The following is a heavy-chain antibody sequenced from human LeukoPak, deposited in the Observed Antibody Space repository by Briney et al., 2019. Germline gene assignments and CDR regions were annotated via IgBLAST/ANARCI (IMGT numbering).Heavy chain of an antibody. CDR2: IYTSENT. CDR1: GGYFGSYY. CDR3: AIEGDYGGYSKSFYYMDV. V-gene: IGHV4-4*07. D-gene: IGHD4-17*01. J-gene: IGHJ6*03. Sequence: SETLSLTCTVSGGYFGSYYWSWIRQPAGKGLEWIGRIYTSENTDYNPSLKSRVTMSVDMSTSQFSLRLTSVTAADTAVYDCAIEGDYGGYSKSFYYMDVWGKGTTVTVSS.